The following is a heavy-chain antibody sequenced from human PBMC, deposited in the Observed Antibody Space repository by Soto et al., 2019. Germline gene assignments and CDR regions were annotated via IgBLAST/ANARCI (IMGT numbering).Heavy chain of an antibody. Sequence: QVQLQQWGAGLLKPSETLSLTCGVYGGSFSGYHWSWIRQPPGKGLEWIGEINHSGSTNYNPSLTTRVTTSVDTSKTQSSLKLNSVTAADTAVYYCSRAGYTYGFDYWGQGTLVTVSS. CDR1: GGSFSGYH. V-gene: IGHV4-34*01. J-gene: IGHJ4*02. CDR2: INHSGST. D-gene: IGHD5-18*01. CDR3: SRAGYTYGFDY.